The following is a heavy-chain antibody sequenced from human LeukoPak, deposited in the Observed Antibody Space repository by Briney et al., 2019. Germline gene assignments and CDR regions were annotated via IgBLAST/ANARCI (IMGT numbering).Heavy chain of an antibody. CDR1: GGSISSSSYY. CDR2: IYYSGST. D-gene: IGHD1-26*01. J-gene: IGHJ5*02. V-gene: IGHV4-39*01. CDR3: ASQVGPNWFDP. Sequence: SETLSLTCTVSGGSISSSSYYWGWIRQPPGKGLEWIGSIYYSGSTYYNPSLKSRVTISVDTSKNQFSLKLSSVTAADTAVYYCASQVGPNWFDPWGQGSLVPVSS.